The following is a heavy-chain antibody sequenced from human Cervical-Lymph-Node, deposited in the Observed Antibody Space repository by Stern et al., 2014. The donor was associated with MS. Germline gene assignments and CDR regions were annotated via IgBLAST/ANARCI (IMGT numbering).Heavy chain of an antibody. CDR3: ARSSETSDRWYSLGYDL. CDR2: IFPGFGTP. J-gene: IGHJ5*02. V-gene: IGHV1-69*01. D-gene: IGHD6-13*01. Sequence: QVQLMQSGAEVTKPGSSVKVSCKASGGTFSKFPSSWVRQAPGQGLEWMGGIFPGFGTPTDAQEFRGRVTIAADVSTSTVYMELSSLRSDDTAVYYCARSSETSDRWYSLGYDLWGQGTLVTVSS. CDR1: GGTFSKFP.